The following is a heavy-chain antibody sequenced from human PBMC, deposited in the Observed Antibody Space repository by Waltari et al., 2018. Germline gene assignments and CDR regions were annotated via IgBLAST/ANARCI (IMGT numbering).Heavy chain of an antibody. D-gene: IGHD2-8*01. CDR3: ARAHPYCTNGVCYTGPLDY. V-gene: IGHV3-13*01. J-gene: IGHJ4*02. Sequence: EVQLVESGGGLVQPGGSLRLSCAASGFTFSSYDMHWVRQATGKGLEWVSAIGTAGDTYYPGSVKGRFTISRENAKNSLYLQMNSLRAEDTAVYYCARAHPYCTNGVCYTGPLDYWGQGTLVTVSS. CDR2: IGTAGDT. CDR1: GFTFSSYD.